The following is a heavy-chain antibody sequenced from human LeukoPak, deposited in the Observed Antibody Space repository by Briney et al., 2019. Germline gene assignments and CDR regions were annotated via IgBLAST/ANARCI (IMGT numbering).Heavy chain of an antibody. J-gene: IGHJ3*02. V-gene: IGHV3-48*03. Sequence: GGSLRLSCAASGFTFSSYETNWVRQAPGKGLEWVSYISSSGSTIYYADSVKGRFTISRDNSKNTLYLQMNRLRAEDTAVYYCAKAVGADAFDIWGQGTMVTVSS. CDR3: AKAVGADAFDI. CDR2: ISSSGSTI. D-gene: IGHD1-26*01. CDR1: GFTFSSYE.